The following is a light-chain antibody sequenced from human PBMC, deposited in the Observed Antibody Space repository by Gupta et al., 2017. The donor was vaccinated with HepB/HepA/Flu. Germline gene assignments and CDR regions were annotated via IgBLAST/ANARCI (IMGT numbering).Light chain of an antibody. CDR3: QQRSSWLT. Sequence: EMVLTQSPATLSSSPGERATLSCRASQSVGDFLAWYQHNPGQPPMLLIHGESNRVTGTPAMFSGSGSGTDFTLTISSLEPEDFAVYYCQQRSSWLTFGGGTKVEMK. CDR1: QSVGDF. J-gene: IGKJ4*01. CDR2: GES. V-gene: IGKV3-11*01.